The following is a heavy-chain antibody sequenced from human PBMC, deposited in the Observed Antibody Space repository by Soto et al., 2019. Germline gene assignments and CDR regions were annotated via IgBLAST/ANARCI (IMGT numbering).Heavy chain of an antibody. J-gene: IGHJ6*02. CDR1: GFTFSSYE. CDR3: AREGTSYYYYYGMDV. D-gene: IGHD3-10*01. Sequence: WGSLRLSCAAPGFTFSSYEMNWVHQAPGTGLEWVSYISSSGSTIYYADSVKGRFTISRDNAKNSLYLQMNSLRAEDTAVYYCAREGTSYYYYYGMDVWGQGTTVTVSS. V-gene: IGHV3-48*03. CDR2: ISSSGSTI.